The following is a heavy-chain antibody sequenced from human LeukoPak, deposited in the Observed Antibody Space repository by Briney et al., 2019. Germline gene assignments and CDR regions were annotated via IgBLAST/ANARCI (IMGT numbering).Heavy chain of an antibody. D-gene: IGHD6-19*01. CDR3: ARVGCGWYYYYYYMDV. CDR1: GFTFSDYY. V-gene: IGHV3-11*04. CDR2: ISSSGSTI. Sequence: GGSLRLSCAASGFTFSDYYMSWIRQAPGKGLEWVSYISSSGSTIYYADSVKGRFTISRDNAKNSLYLQMNSLRAEDTAVYYCARVGCGWYYYYYYMDVWGKGTTVTISS. J-gene: IGHJ6*03.